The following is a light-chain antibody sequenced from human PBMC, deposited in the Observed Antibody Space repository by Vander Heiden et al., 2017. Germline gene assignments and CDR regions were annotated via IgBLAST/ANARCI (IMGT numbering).Light chain of an antibody. J-gene: IGLJ3*02. CDR3: STWDTSLSAVV. V-gene: IGLV1-51*01. CDR2: DNN. Sequence: QSVLTQPPSVSAAPGQKVTISCSGSSSNIGNNYVSWYQQFQGTTPKLLISDNNKRPSGTPDRFSGSKSGTSATLGITGLQTGDEADYYCSTWDTSLSAVVFGEGTKVNVL. CDR1: SSNIGNNY.